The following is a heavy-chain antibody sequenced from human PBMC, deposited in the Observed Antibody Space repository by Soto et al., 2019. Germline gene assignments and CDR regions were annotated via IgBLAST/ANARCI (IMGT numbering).Heavy chain of an antibody. CDR3: ARHTDCGSGSSCLGSDNMDTDAVDI. J-gene: IGHJ3*02. Sequence: QLQLQESGPGLVKPSETLSLTCTVSGGSISSDIHYWGWIRQPPGKGLEWIGTIYYSGNTYYNPSLRSRVTISMDTSTNQFSLRLTSVTAADTAVYYCARHTDCGSGSSCLGSDNMDTDAVDIWGQGTMVTVS. CDR2: IYYSGNT. CDR1: GGSISSDIHY. V-gene: IGHV4-39*01. D-gene: IGHD3-10*01.